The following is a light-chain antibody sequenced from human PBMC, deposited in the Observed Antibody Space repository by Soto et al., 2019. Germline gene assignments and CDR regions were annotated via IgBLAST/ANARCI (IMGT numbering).Light chain of an antibody. CDR2: LEGSGSY. V-gene: IGLV4-60*03. J-gene: IGLJ7*01. Sequence: QAVVTQSSSASASLGSSVKLTCTLSSGHSSYIIAWHQQQPGKAPRYLMKLEGSGSYNKGSGVPDRFSGSSSGADRYLTISNLQSEDEADYYCETWDSNTHAVFGGGTQLIVL. CDR1: SGHSSYI. CDR3: ETWDSNTHAV.